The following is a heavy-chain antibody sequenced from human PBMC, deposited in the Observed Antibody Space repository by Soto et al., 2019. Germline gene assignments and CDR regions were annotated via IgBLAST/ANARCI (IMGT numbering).Heavy chain of an antibody. CDR2: IDDTRST. J-gene: IGHJ6*03. CDR1: GDSISSSY. Sequence: QVQLQESGPGLVKPSETLSLTCTVSGDSISSSYWNWIRQAPGKGLEWIGYIDDTRSTNYNPSLKSRVTLSVAPSNNQYSLKLSSVTAADTAVYYCARGVLEWLLRDSYYYYMDVWGKGTTVTVSS. V-gene: IGHV4-59*01. D-gene: IGHD3-3*01. CDR3: ARGVLEWLLRDSYYYYMDV.